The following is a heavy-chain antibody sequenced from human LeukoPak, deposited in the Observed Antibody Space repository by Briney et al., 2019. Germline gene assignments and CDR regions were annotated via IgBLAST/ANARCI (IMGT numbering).Heavy chain of an antibody. J-gene: IGHJ4*02. V-gene: IGHV4-34*01. CDR1: GGSFSGYY. Sequence: SETLSLTCAVYGGSFSGYYWSWIRQPPGKGLDWIEEINHSGSTNCNPSLKSRVTISVDTTKNQISLKLSSVTAADTAVYYCARGSEIAGAGTGYHFDYWGQGTLVTVPS. D-gene: IGHD6-13*01. CDR2: INHSGST. CDR3: ARGSEIAGAGTGYHFDY.